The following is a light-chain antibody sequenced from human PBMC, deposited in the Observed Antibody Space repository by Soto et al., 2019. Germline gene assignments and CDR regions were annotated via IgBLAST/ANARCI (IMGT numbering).Light chain of an antibody. J-gene: IGLJ1*01. CDR1: TSNIGSNT. Sequence: QSALTQPPSASGTPGQGVPISCSGITSNIGSNTVNWYQQLPGTAPKLLIYNNNQRPSGVPDRFSGSKSGNTASLTVSGLQAEDEADYYCSSYAGSNNYVFGTGTKVTVL. CDR3: SSYAGSNNYV. V-gene: IGLV1-44*01. CDR2: NNN.